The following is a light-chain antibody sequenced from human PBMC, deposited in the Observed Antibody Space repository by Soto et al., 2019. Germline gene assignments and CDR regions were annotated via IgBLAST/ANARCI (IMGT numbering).Light chain of an antibody. CDR3: QYYGSPSWT. Sequence: EIVMTQSPATLSVSPGERATLSCRASQSVSNNLAWYQQKPGQGPRLLIYGASTRATGIPARFSGSGSGTDFTLTISRLEPEDFAVYYCQYYGSPSWTFGQGTKVDIK. CDR2: GAS. J-gene: IGKJ1*01. V-gene: IGKV3-15*01. CDR1: QSVSNN.